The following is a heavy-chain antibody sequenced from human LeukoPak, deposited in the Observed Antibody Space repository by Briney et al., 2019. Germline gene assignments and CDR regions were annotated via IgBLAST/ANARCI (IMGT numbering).Heavy chain of an antibody. CDR3: ARGSTMGATDAFDI. CDR1: GFTFSSYG. Sequence: SGGSLRLSCAASGFTFSSYGMHWVRQAPGKGLEWVAVISYDGSNKYYADSVKGRFTISRDNAKNSLYLQMSSLRAEDTAVYYCARGSTMGATDAFDIWGQGTMVTVSS. D-gene: IGHD1-26*01. V-gene: IGHV3-30*03. CDR2: ISYDGSNK. J-gene: IGHJ3*02.